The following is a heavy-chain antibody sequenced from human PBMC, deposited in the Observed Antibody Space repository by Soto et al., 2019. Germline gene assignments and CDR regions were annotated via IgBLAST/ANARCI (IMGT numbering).Heavy chain of an antibody. CDR1: GFTFSSYA. Sequence: EVQLLESGGGLVQPEGSLRLSCAASGFTFSSYAMSWVRQAPGKGLEWVSAISGSGGSTYYADSVKGRFTISRDNSKNTLYLQMNSLRAEDTAVYSCAKGGIVVVPVPLSYWGQGTLVTVSS. J-gene: IGHJ4*02. D-gene: IGHD2-2*01. V-gene: IGHV3-23*01. CDR2: ISGSGGST. CDR3: AKGGIVVVPVPLSY.